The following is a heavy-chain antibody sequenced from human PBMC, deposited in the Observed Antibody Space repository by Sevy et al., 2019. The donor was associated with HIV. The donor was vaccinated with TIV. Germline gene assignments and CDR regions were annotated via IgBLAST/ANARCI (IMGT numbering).Heavy chain of an antibody. Sequence: SETLSLTCGVYGGSFSGYYWNWIRQSPGKGLEWIGEINSTGNTNYNPSLKSRVFISIDTSRYEIFLELNSLTAADTAVYYCARVLGILDYSYGLDVWGQGTTVTVSS. CDR3: ARVLGILDYSYGLDV. J-gene: IGHJ6*02. CDR2: INSTGNT. CDR1: GGSFSGYY. D-gene: IGHD3-16*01. V-gene: IGHV4-34*01.